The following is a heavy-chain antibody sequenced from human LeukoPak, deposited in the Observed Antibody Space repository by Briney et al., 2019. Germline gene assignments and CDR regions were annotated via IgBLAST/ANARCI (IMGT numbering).Heavy chain of an antibody. J-gene: IGHJ6*02. CDR1: GGTFSSYA. CDR3: ARDGYYDSSGYYYGMDV. V-gene: IGHV1-69*13. CDR2: IIPIFGTA. Sequence: SVKVSCKASGGTFSSYAISWVRQAPGQGLEWMGGIIPIFGTANYAQKFQGRVTITADESTSTAYMELSSLRSEDTAVYYCARDGYYDSSGYYYGMDVWGQGTTVTVSS. D-gene: IGHD3-22*01.